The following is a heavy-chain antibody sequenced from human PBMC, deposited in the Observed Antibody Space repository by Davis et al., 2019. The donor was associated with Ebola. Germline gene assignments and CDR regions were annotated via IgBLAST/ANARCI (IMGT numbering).Heavy chain of an antibody. J-gene: IGHJ5*02. Sequence: TLSLTCTVSGGSISSGGYYWSWIRQHPGKGLEWIGYIYYSGSTYYNPSLKSRVTISVDTYKNQFSLKLSSVTAADTAAYYCARAATVTTNLNWFDPWGQGTLVTVSS. D-gene: IGHD4-17*01. CDR3: ARAATVTTNLNWFDP. CDR2: IYYSGST. V-gene: IGHV4-31*03. CDR1: GGSISSGGYY.